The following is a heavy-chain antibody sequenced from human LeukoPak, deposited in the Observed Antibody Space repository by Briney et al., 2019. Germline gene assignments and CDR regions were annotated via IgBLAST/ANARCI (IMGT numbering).Heavy chain of an antibody. Sequence: ASVKVSCKASGYTFTSYYMHWVRQAPGQGLEWMGWINPNSGGTNYAQKFQGRVTMTRDTSISTAYMELSRLRSDDTAVYYCARLSSGPRLDYYYGMDVWGQGSTVTVSS. CDR3: ARLSSGPRLDYYYGMDV. CDR1: GYTFTSYY. V-gene: IGHV1-2*02. CDR2: INPNSGGT. J-gene: IGHJ6*02. D-gene: IGHD6-19*01.